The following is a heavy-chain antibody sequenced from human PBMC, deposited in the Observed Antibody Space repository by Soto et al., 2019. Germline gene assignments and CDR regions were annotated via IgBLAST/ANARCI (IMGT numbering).Heavy chain of an antibody. CDR1: GFTFSSYG. CDR2: IWYDGSNK. CDR3: AGGGVDRGYSGYRAAPSGY. J-gene: IGHJ4*02. D-gene: IGHD5-12*01. V-gene: IGHV3-33*01. Sequence: QVQLVESGGGVVQPGRSLRLSCAASGFTFSSYGMHWVRQAPGKGLEWVAVIWYDGSNKDYADSVKGRFTISRDNSKNTLYLQMNSLRAEDTAVYYCAGGGVDRGYSGYRAAPSGYWGQGTLVTVSS.